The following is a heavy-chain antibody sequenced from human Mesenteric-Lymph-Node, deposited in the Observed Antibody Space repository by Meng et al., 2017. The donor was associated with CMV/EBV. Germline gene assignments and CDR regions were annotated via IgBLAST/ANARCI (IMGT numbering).Heavy chain of an antibody. Sequence: GESLKISCEASGFTFSRYWMHWVRQAPGEGPVWVSRITTDGTDTAYADTTYAASVRGRFTISRDNSKNTVHLQMNSLRDEDTAVYYCAKDSMVAGAGTGVNYYHYYGMDVWGPGTTVTVSS. CDR1: GFTFSRYW. CDR2: ITTDGTDTAYADT. V-gene: IGHV3-74*01. D-gene: IGHD6-13*01. CDR3: AKDSMVAGAGTGVNYYHYYGMDV. J-gene: IGHJ6*02.